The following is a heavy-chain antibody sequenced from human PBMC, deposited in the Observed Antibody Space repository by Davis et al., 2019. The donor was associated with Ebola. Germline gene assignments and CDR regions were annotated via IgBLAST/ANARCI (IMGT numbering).Heavy chain of an antibody. J-gene: IGHJ4*02. Sequence: GESLKISCAASGFTFSGSAMHWVRQASGKGLEWVGHIRSKANTYATAYAASVKGRFTISRDNSKNTLYLQMDSLRAEDTAVYYCARGFYGDYVFDYWGQGTLVTVSS. CDR2: IRSKANTYAT. CDR3: ARGFYGDYVFDY. V-gene: IGHV3-73*01. D-gene: IGHD4-17*01. CDR1: GFTFSGSA.